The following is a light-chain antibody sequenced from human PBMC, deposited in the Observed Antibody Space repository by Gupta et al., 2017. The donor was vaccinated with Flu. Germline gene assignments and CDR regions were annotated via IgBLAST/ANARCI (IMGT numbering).Light chain of an antibody. CDR1: SSNIGNNY. J-gene: IGLJ3*02. V-gene: IGLV1-51*02. CDR2: EGN. CDR3: GTWDSSLSAGV. Sequence: QSVLTQPPSVSAAQGQKVTIYCSGSSSNIGNNYVSWYQQLPGAAPKLLIYEGNKRPSGIPDRFSGSKSGTSATLGITGLLTGDEADYYCGTWDSSLSAGVFGGGTKLTVL.